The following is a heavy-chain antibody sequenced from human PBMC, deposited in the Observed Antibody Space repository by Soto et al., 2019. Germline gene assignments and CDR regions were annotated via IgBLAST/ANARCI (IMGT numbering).Heavy chain of an antibody. V-gene: IGHV1-69*01. CDR1: GGTFNTYA. CDR2: IIPIFGIK. J-gene: IGHJ4*02. Sequence: QMQLVQSGAEVKERGSSVKISCKTSGGTFNTYALTWVRQAPGQGLEWIGGIIPIFGIKNVAQRFQGRVTINADESLTTAYMEMTSLRSADTAVYYGAKEAGDHWGQGTWSPSPQ. CDR3: AKEAGDH. D-gene: IGHD3-10*01.